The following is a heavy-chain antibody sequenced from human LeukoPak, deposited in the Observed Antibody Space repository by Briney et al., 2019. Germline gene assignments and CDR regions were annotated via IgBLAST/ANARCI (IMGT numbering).Heavy chain of an antibody. J-gene: IGHJ4*02. D-gene: IGHD4-17*01. CDR3: ARRTDYGDHHFDY. CDR2: INPNSGGT. CDR1: GYTFTGYY. Sequence: ASVKVSCKASGYTFTGYYMHWVRQAPGQGLEWMGWINPNSGGTNYAQKFQGRVTMTRDTSISTAYMELSRLRSDDTAVYYCARRTDYGDHHFDYWGQGTLVTVSS. V-gene: IGHV1-2*02.